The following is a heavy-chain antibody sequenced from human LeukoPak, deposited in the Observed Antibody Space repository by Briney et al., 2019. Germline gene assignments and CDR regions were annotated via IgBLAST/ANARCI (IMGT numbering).Heavy chain of an antibody. CDR2: IYYSGST. J-gene: IGHJ6*03. Sequence: SETLSLTCTVSGGSISSYYWSWIRQPPGKGLEWIGYIYYSGSTNYNPSFKGRVTISVDTSKNQFSLKLSSVTAADTAVYYCARENYYYMDVWGKGTTVTVSS. V-gene: IGHV4-59*01. CDR1: GGSISSYY. CDR3: ARENYYYMDV.